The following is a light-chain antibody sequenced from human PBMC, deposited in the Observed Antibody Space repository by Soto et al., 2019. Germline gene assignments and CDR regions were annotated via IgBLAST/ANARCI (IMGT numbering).Light chain of an antibody. Sequence: AIQLTQSPSSLSASVGDRVTITCRASQGISGYLAWYQEKPGKAPKLLIYEASRLESGVPSRISGSGSGTEFTLTISSLQPDDFATYYCQQYTSYPWTFGQGTKVEIK. V-gene: IGKV1-13*02. CDR1: QGISGY. CDR3: QQYTSYPWT. CDR2: EAS. J-gene: IGKJ1*01.